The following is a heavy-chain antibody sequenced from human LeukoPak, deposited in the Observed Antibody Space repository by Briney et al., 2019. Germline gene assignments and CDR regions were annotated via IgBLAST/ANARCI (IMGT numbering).Heavy chain of an antibody. CDR1: GFTFSSYE. Sequence: GGSLRLSCAASGFTFSSYEMNWVRQAPGKGLEWVSDIGGSGRSTFYADSVKGRFTISRDNSKNTVHLQMNTLRAEDTALYYCARSSNRHFESWGQGTFVSVSS. J-gene: IGHJ4*02. CDR3: ARSSNRHFES. CDR2: IGGSGRST. V-gene: IGHV3-23*01. D-gene: IGHD4-11*01.